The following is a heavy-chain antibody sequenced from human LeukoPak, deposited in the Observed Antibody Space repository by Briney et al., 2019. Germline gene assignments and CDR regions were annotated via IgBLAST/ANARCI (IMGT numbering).Heavy chain of an antibody. J-gene: IGHJ4*02. CDR2: IADNGRT. Sequence: SETLSLTCTVSGGSISSGVYFWGWIRQPPGKGLEWIGTIADNGRTYYNPSLRSRVTISMDMSNLHFSLMLTSVAAADVAWYYFARSYNSNGIDDWGQGTLVTVPS. CDR1: GGSISSGVYF. CDR3: ARSYNSNGIDD. V-gene: IGHV4-39*07. D-gene: IGHD1-20*01.